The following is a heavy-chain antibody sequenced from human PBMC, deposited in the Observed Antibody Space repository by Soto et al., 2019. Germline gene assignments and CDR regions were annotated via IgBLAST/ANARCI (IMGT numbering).Heavy chain of an antibody. CDR3: ARFEEVDGLVET. D-gene: IGHD6-19*01. Sequence: ASVXVSFKSSGYTFTIYDINGLRQATGQGLDWMGWMNPKSGNTGYAQKFQGRVTMTRNTSISTAYMELSSLRSEDTAVYYCARFEEVDGLVETWGQGTLVKVYS. CDR1: GYTFTIYD. V-gene: IGHV1-8*01. J-gene: IGHJ4*02. CDR2: MNPKSGNT.